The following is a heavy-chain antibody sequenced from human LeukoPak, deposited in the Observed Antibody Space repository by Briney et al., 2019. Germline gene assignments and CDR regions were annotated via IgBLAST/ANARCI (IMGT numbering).Heavy chain of an antibody. J-gene: IGHJ4*02. D-gene: IGHD1-26*01. V-gene: IGHV4-39*02. CDR2: IFYSGST. CDR1: SGSISNSNYY. CDR3: ARDGGLLGMGYFDY. Sequence: SETLSLTCTVSSGSISNSNYYWGWIRQPPGKGLEWIGSIFYSGSTDYNPSLKSRVTISVDTSKNQFSLKLSSVTAADTAVYYCARDGGLLGMGYFDYWGQGTLVTVSS.